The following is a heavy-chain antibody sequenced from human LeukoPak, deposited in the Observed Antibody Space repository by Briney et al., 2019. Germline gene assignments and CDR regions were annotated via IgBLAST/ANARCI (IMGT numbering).Heavy chain of an antibody. D-gene: IGHD6-13*01. J-gene: IGHJ4*02. V-gene: IGHV3-66*01. CDR1: GFTVSSNY. CDR3: ATVYSSSWYAHFDY. CDR2: IYSGGST. Sequence: GGSLRLSCAASGFTVSSNYMSWVRQAPGKGLEWVSVIYSGGSTYYADSVKGRFTIYRDNSKNTLYLQMNSLRAEDTAVYYCATVYSSSWYAHFDYWGQGTLVSVSS.